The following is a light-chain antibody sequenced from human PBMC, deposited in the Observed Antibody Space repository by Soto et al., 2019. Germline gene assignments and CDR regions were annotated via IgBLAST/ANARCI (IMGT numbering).Light chain of an antibody. CDR3: QQRSNWPWT. V-gene: IGKV3-11*01. CDR2: DAF. J-gene: IGKJ1*01. Sequence: EIVLTQSPATLSLSPGVRATLPCRASPSVGSYLAWYQEKPGQAPRLLIYDAFNRATGIPARFSGSGSGTDFTLPISSLEPEDFAVYYWQQRSNWPWTFGQGTKVEIK. CDR1: PSVGSY.